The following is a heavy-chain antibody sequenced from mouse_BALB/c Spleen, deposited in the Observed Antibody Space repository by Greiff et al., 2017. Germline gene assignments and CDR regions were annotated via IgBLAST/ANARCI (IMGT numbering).Heavy chain of an antibody. CDR2: INPDSSTI. Sequence: EVHLVESGGGLVQPGGSLKLSCAASGFDFSRYWMSWVRQAPGKGLEWIGEINPDSSTINYTPSLKDKFIISRDNAKNTLYLQMSKVRSEDTALYYCARRGYYGSSDYWGQGTTLTVSS. V-gene: IGHV4-1*02. D-gene: IGHD1-1*01. J-gene: IGHJ2*01. CDR3: ARRGYYGSSDY. CDR1: GFDFSRYW.